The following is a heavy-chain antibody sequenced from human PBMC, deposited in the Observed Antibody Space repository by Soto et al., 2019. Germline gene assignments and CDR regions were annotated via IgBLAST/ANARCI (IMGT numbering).Heavy chain of an antibody. CDR2: LIPMFGTA. CDR3: ARRYCSGDSCYYSGMDV. D-gene: IGHD2-15*01. Sequence: QVQLVQSGAEVKKPGSSVKVSCKASGGTFSSYAISWVRQAPGQGLEWMGGLIPMFGTANYAQKFQGRVTITADESTSTAYMELSSLRSEDTAVYYCARRYCSGDSCYYSGMDVWGQGTTVTVSS. J-gene: IGHJ6*02. CDR1: GGTFSSYA. V-gene: IGHV1-69*12.